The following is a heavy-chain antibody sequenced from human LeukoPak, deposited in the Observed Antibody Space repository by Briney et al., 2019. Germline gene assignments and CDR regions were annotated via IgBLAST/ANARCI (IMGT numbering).Heavy chain of an antibody. CDR1: GLTFSYYW. J-gene: IGHJ3*02. V-gene: IGHV3-74*01. CDR3: ARENFGVYVDAFDI. CDR2: ISGDGSST. Sequence: GGSLRLSCAASGLTFSYYWMHWVRQAPGKGLVWVSRISGDGSSTNYADSVKGRFTISRDNAKNTLYLQMNSLRVEDTAVYYCARENFGVYVDAFDIWGQGTKVTVSS. D-gene: IGHD5/OR15-5a*01.